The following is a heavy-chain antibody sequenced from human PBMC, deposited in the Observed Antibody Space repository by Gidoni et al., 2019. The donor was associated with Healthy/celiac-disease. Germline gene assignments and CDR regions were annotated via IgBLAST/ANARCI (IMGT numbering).Heavy chain of an antibody. CDR2: ISSSSSTI. D-gene: IGHD2-2*01. V-gene: IGHV3-48*01. Sequence: EVQLVESGGGLVQPGGSLRLSCAASGFPFSSYSMNWVRQAPGKGLEWVSYISSSSSTIYYADSVKGRFTISRDNAKNSLYLQMNSLRAEDTAVYYCAREADIVVVPAAIMDVWGQGTTVTVSS. CDR3: AREADIVVVPAAIMDV. CDR1: GFPFSSYS. J-gene: IGHJ6*02.